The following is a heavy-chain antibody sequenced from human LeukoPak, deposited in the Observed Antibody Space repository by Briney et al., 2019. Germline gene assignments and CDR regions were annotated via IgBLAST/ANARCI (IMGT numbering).Heavy chain of an antibody. CDR1: GGSISSSNW. V-gene: IGHV4-4*02. D-gene: IGHD2-15*01. Sequence: SETLSLTCAVSGGSISSSNWWSWVRQPPGKGLEWIGYIYYSGSTKYNPPLKSRVTISVDSSKNQFSLKLRSVTAADTAVYYCARDNCSGGSCQTDYWGQGTLVTVSS. CDR2: IYYSGST. CDR3: ARDNCSGGSCQTDY. J-gene: IGHJ4*02.